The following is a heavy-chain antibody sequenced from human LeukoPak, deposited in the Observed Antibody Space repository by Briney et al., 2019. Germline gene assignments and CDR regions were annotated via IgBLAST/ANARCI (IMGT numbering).Heavy chain of an antibody. CDR1: GGTFSSYA. D-gene: IGHD3-10*01. CDR2: IIPIFGTT. Sequence: SVKVSCKASGGTFSSYAISWVRQAPGQGLEWMGGIIPIFGTTNYAQKFQGRVTINADESTSTAYMELSSLRSEDTAVYYCARDSEVRGVNLLWYWGQGTLVTVSS. V-gene: IGHV1-69*13. CDR3: ARDSEVRGVNLLWY. J-gene: IGHJ4*02.